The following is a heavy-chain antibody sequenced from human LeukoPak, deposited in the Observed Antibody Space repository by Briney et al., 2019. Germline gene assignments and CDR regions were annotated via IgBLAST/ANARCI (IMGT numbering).Heavy chain of an antibody. CDR3: ARDLYGDYQAYYFGY. J-gene: IGHJ4*02. V-gene: IGHV3-33*01. CDR1: GFTFSSYG. D-gene: IGHD4-17*01. CDR2: IWCDGSNK. Sequence: GRSLRLSCAASGFTFSSYGMHWVRQAPGKGLEWVAVIWCDGSNKYYADSVKGRFTISRDNSKNTLYLQMNSLRAEGTAVYYCARDLYGDYQAYYFGYWGQGTLVTVAS.